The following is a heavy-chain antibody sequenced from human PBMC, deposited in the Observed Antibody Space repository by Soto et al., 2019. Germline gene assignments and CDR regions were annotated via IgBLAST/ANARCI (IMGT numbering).Heavy chain of an antibody. CDR3: ARIAVAAAGTQDYYYGMDV. CDR1: GFSLSTSGMC. D-gene: IGHD6-13*01. V-gene: IGHV2-70*01. J-gene: IGHJ6*02. Sequence: SGPTLVNPTQTLTLTCTFSGFSLSTSGMCVSWIRQPPGKALEWLALIDWDDDKYYSTPLKTRLTISKDTSKNQVVLTMTNMDPVDTATYYCARIAVAAAGTQDYYYGMDVWGQGTTVTVSS. CDR2: IDWDDDK.